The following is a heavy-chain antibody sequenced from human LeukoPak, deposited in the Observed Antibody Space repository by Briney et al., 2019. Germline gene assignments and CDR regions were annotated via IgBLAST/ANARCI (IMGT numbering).Heavy chain of an antibody. Sequence: SVKVSCKASGGTFSSYAISWVRQAPGQGLEWMGGIIPIFGTANYAQKFQGRVTITADKSTSTAYMELSSLGSEDTAVYYCARAIVEPYTGYYGMDVWGKGTTVTVSS. D-gene: IGHD3-16*02. CDR3: ARAIVEPYTGYYGMDV. CDR1: GGTFSSYA. J-gene: IGHJ6*04. V-gene: IGHV1-69*06. CDR2: IIPIFGTA.